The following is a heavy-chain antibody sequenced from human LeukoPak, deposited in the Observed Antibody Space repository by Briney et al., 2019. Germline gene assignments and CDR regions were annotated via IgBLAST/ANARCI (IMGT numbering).Heavy chain of an antibody. CDR1: GFTFSAYG. J-gene: IGHJ4*02. Sequence: GGSLRLSCAASGFTFSAYGMHWVRQAPGKGLEWVAIISYDGSNKYYPDSVKGRFTISRDDSKNTLYLQMNSLRAEDTAVYYCAKGSSSGWPSRDYFNYWGQGTLVTVSS. CDR2: ISYDGSNK. D-gene: IGHD6-19*01. CDR3: AKGSSSGWPSRDYFNY. V-gene: IGHV3-30*18.